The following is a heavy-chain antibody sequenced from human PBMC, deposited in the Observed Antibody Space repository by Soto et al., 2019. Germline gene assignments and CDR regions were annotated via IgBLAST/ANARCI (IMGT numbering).Heavy chain of an antibody. Sequence: QVQLQESGPGLVKPSETLSLTCTVSGGSVSSGSYYWSWIRQPPGKGLEWIGYIYYSESTNYNPSLKGRVTISVDTSKNQFSLKLSSVTAADTAVYYCARQVAAAPQGHYYYGMDVWGQGTTVTVSS. CDR1: GGSVSSGSYY. CDR3: ARQVAAAPQGHYYYGMDV. D-gene: IGHD6-6*01. CDR2: IYYSEST. V-gene: IGHV4-61*01. J-gene: IGHJ6*02.